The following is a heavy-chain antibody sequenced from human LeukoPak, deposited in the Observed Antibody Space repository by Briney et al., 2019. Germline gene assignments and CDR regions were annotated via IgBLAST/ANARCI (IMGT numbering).Heavy chain of an antibody. D-gene: IGHD1-1*01. Sequence: QPGGSLRLSCAASGFTFSTFAMSWVRQAPGTGLEWVSCFSGSGASTYYADSVKGRFTISRDNSKNTLYLQMNSLRAEDTAVYYCAKRYNSEYLAPVQNWGQGTLVTVSS. CDR3: AKRYNSEYLAPVQN. J-gene: IGHJ4*02. CDR2: FSGSGAST. V-gene: IGHV3-23*01. CDR1: GFTFSTFA.